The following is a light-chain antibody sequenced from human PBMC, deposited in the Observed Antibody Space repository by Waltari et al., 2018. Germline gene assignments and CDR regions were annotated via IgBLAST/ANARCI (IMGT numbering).Light chain of an antibody. CDR2: SAS. Sequence: DIQLTQSPSSLSASVGDRVTITYRVSQGISSYLNWYRQKPGKVPKLLIYSASNLQSGVPSRFSGSGSGTDFTLTISSLQPEDFATYYCQQSYSTPITFGQGTRLEIK. V-gene: IGKV1-39*01. CDR3: QQSYSTPIT. CDR1: QGISSY. J-gene: IGKJ5*01.